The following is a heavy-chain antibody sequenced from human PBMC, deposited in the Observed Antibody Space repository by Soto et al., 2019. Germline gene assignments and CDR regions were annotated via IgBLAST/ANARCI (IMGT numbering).Heavy chain of an antibody. J-gene: IGHJ4*02. CDR1: GGSISSGGYY. Sequence: SETLSLTCTVSGGSISSGGYYWSWIRQHPGKGLEWIGYIYYSGSTYYNPSLKSRVTISVDTSKNQFSLKLSSVTAADTAVYYCARAHTMIVVGIDYWGQGTLVTV. CDR3: ARAHTMIVVGIDY. D-gene: IGHD3-22*01. CDR2: IYYSGST. V-gene: IGHV4-31*03.